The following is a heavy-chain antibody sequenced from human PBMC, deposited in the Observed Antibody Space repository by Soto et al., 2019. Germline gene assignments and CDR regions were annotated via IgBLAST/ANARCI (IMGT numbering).Heavy chain of an antibody. Sequence: SVKVSCKASGGTFSSYANSWVRQAPGQGLEWMGGIIPIFGTANYAQKFQGRVTITADESTSTAYMELSSLRSEDTAVYYCASYRPDIVVVPAAQYYYGMDVWGQGTTVTVSS. D-gene: IGHD2-2*01. CDR1: GGTFSSYA. V-gene: IGHV1-69*13. J-gene: IGHJ6*02. CDR2: IIPIFGTA. CDR3: ASYRPDIVVVPAAQYYYGMDV.